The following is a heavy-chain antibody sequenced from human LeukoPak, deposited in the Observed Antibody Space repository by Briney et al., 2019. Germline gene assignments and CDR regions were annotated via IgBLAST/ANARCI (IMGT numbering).Heavy chain of an antibody. Sequence: GGSLRLSCAASGFTFSNYWMSWVRQAPGKGLEWVANMKGDGSEKHYVDSMKGRFTISRDNAKNSLYLQMNSLTAEDTAVYYCARQVQYRSGCFPPDPWGQGTLVTVSS. CDR3: ARQVQYRSGCFPPDP. CDR2: MKGDGSEK. CDR1: GFTFSNYW. V-gene: IGHV3-7*01. D-gene: IGHD6-19*01. J-gene: IGHJ5*02.